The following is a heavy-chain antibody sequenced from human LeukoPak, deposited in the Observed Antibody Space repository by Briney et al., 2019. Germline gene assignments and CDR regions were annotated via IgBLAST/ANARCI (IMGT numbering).Heavy chain of an antibody. CDR1: GFTFSDYY. V-gene: IGHV3-11*04. CDR3: ARGEYDYVWGSYRPPPHFDY. J-gene: IGHJ4*02. CDR2: ISSSGSTI. Sequence: GGSLRLSCAASGFTFSDYYMTWIRQAPGKGLEWISYISSSGSTIYYADSVKGRFIISRDNAKNSLYLQMNSLRAEDMAVYYCARGEYDYVWGSYRPPPHFDYWGQGTLVTVSS. D-gene: IGHD3-16*02.